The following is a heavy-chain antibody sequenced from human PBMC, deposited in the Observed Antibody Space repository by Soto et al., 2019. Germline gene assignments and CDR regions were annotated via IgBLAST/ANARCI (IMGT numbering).Heavy chain of an antibody. J-gene: IGHJ5*02. D-gene: IGHD3-16*02. CDR1: GYTFTSYY. CDR2: INPSGGST. V-gene: IGHV1-46*03. CDR3: ARENRPGAITFGGVIVTGSNWFDP. Sequence: GASVKVSCKASGYTFTSYYMHWVRQAPGQGLEWMGIINPSGGSTSYAQKFQGRVTMTRDTSTSTVYMELSSLRSEDTAVYYCARENRPGAITFGGVIVTGSNWFDPWGQGTLVTVSS.